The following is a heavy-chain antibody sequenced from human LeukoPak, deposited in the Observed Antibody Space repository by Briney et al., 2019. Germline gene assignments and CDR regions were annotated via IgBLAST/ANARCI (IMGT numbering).Heavy chain of an antibody. CDR2: ISGSGGST. CDR3: AKASDILTGYSFKWFDP. V-gene: IGHV3-23*01. Sequence: GGSLRLSCAASGCTFSSYAMSWLRQAPGKGLGWVSAISGSGGSTYYADSVKGRFTISRDNSKNTLYLQMNSLRAEDTAVYYCAKASDILTGYSFKWFDPWGQGTLVTVSS. J-gene: IGHJ5*02. D-gene: IGHD3-9*01. CDR1: GCTFSSYA.